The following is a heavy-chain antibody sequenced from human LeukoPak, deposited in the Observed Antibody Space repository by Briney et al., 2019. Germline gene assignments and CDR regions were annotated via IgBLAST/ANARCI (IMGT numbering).Heavy chain of an antibody. Sequence: SETLSLTCAVYGGSFSGYYWSWIRQPPGKGLEWIGEVNHSGSTNYNPSLKSRVTISVDTSKSQFSLKVSSVTAADTAVYYCARPRMATIDVRPRYYYMDVWGKGTTVTISS. CDR2: VNHSGST. J-gene: IGHJ6*03. D-gene: IGHD5-24*01. V-gene: IGHV4-34*01. CDR3: ARPRMATIDVRPRYYYMDV. CDR1: GGSFSGYY.